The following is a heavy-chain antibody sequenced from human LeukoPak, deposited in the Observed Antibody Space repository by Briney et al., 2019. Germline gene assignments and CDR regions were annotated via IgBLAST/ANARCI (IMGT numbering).Heavy chain of an antibody. V-gene: IGHV6-1*01. CDR2: TYYRSKWYN. J-gene: IGHJ3*02. CDR1: GDSVSSNSAA. Sequence: SQTLSLTCAISGDSVSSNSAAWNWIRQSPSRGLEWLGRTYYRSKWYNDYAVSVKSRITINPDTSKNQFSLQLSSVTPEDTVVYYCARGAGYYDSSAFAFDIWGQGTMVTVSS. D-gene: IGHD3-22*01. CDR3: ARGAGYYDSSAFAFDI.